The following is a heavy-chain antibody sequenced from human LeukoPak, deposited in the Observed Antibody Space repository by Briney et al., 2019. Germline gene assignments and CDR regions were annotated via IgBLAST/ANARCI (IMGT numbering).Heavy chain of an antibody. CDR1: GFTFSSYR. J-gene: IGHJ4*02. CDR2: ISGSGGST. D-gene: IGHD6-19*01. V-gene: IGHV3-23*01. CDR3: AKDLPNSSGRFRGFDY. Sequence: QSGGSLRLSCAASGFTFSSYRMNWVRQAPGKGLEWVSAISGSGGSTYYADSVKGRFTISRDNSKNTLYLQMNSLRAEDTAVYYCAKDLPNSSGRFRGFDYWGQGTLVTVSS.